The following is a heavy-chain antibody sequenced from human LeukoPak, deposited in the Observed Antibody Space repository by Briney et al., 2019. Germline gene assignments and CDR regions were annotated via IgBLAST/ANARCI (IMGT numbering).Heavy chain of an antibody. CDR1: GGSISSGSYY. CDR2: IYNSGNT. J-gene: IGHJ5*02. V-gene: IGHV4-61*02. Sequence: PSETLSLTCTVSGGSISSGSYYWSWIRQPAGKGLEWIGRIYNSGNTNYNPSLKSRLTISVDTSKNQFSLKLNSVTAADTAVYYCARSGTYYNNWFDPWGQGTLVTVSS. CDR3: ARSGTYYNNWFDP. D-gene: IGHD3-10*01.